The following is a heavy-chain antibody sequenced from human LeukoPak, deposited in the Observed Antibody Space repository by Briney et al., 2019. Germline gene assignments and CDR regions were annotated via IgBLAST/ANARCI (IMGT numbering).Heavy chain of an antibody. J-gene: IGHJ6*02. CDR1: GGSISSYY. CDR3: AGEMATRPYGMDV. V-gene: IGHV4-59*12. D-gene: IGHD5-24*01. Sequence: SETLSLTCTVSGGSISSYYWSWIRQPPGKGLEWIGYIYYSGSTNYNPSLKSRVTTSVDTSKNQFSLKLSSVTAADTAVYYCAGEMATRPYGMDVWGQGTTVTVSS. CDR2: IYYSGST.